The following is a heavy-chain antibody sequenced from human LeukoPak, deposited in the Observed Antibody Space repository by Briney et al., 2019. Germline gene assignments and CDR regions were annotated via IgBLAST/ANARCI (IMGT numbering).Heavy chain of an antibody. J-gene: IGHJ4*02. Sequence: QPGRSLRLSCAASGFTFSSYAMHWVRQAPGKGLEWVAVISYDGSNKYYADSVKGRSTISRDNSKNTLYLQMNSLRAEDTAVYYCAREDYGSGSYSDWGQGTLVTVSS. V-gene: IGHV3-30*04. CDR1: GFTFSSYA. CDR2: ISYDGSNK. CDR3: AREDYGSGSYSD. D-gene: IGHD3-10*01.